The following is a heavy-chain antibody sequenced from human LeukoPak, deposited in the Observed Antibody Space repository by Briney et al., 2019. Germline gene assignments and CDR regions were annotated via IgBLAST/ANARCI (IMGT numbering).Heavy chain of an antibody. Sequence: ASVKVSCKASGYTFTSYPISWVRQAPGQGLEWMGWINPNIGATKYARKFQGRVTMTRDTSISTAYMELSRLRSDDTAVYYCARGQLTDDLDYWGQGTLVTVSS. V-gene: IGHV1-2*02. CDR3: ARGQLTDDLDY. D-gene: IGHD1-14*01. CDR1: GYTFTSYP. CDR2: INPNIGAT. J-gene: IGHJ4*02.